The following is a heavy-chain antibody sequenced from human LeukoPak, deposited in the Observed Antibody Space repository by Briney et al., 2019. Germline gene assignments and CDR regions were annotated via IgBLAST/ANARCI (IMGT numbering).Heavy chain of an antibody. CDR2: MNPNSGNT. CDR1: GYTFTSYD. J-gene: IGHJ5*02. Sequence: ASVKVSCKASGYTFTSYDINWVRQATGQGLGWMGWMNPNSGNTGYAQKFQGRVTMTRNTSISTAYMELSSLRSEDTAVYYCARRSLISGWYWFDPWGQGTLVTVSS. D-gene: IGHD6-19*01. V-gene: IGHV1-8*01. CDR3: ARRSLISGWYWFDP.